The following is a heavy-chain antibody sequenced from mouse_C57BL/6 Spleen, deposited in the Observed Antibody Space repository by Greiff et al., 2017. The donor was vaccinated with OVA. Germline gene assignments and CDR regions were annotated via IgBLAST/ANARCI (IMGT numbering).Heavy chain of an antibody. D-gene: IGHD1-1*01. J-gene: IGHJ4*01. V-gene: IGHV1-9*01. CDR3: AREFHYGSSYYYAMDY. CDR2: ILPGSGST. Sequence: VKLMESGAELMKPGASVKLSCKATGYTFTGYWIEWVKQRPGHGLEWIGEILPGSGSTNYNEKFKGKATFTADTSSNTAYMQLSSLTTEDSAIYYCAREFHYGSSYYYAMDYWGQGTSVTVSS. CDR1: GYTFTGYW.